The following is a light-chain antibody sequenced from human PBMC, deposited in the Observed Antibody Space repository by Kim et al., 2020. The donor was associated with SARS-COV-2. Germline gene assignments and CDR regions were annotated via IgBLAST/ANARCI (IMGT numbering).Light chain of an antibody. CDR3: QQYYSSPYT. CDR2: WAS. J-gene: IGKJ2*01. CDR1: QSLLYSSNNKNY. Sequence: SATINCTSSQSLLYSSNNKNYLAWYQQKPRQPPKLLIYWASTRQSGVPDRFSGSGSGTDFTLTITRLQAEDVAVYYCQQYYSSPYTFGQGTKLEI. V-gene: IGKV4-1*01.